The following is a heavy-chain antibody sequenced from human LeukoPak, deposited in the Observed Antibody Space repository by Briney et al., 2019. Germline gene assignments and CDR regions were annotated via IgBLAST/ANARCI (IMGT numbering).Heavy chain of an antibody. CDR3: ARDLGDYWSGFRSYFFDY. J-gene: IGHJ4*02. CDR2: IFYNGNT. CDR1: GASFSSYY. Sequence: SETLSLTCTVSGASFSSYYWSWLRQPPGKGLEWIAYIFYNGNTKYNPSLKSRVTISVDTSKTQFSLKLSSVTAADTAVYYCARDLGDYWSGFRSYFFDYWGQGTLVTVSS. D-gene: IGHD3-3*01. V-gene: IGHV4-59*12.